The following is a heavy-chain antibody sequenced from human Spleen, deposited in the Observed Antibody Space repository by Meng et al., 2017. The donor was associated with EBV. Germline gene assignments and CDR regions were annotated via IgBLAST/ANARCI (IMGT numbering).Heavy chain of an antibody. CDR2: IYYTGSS. V-gene: IGHV4-61*01. D-gene: IGHD1-7*01. CDR1: GDSVNSESYY. CDR3: ARDQGGNWNYGAFDI. J-gene: IGHJ3*02. Sequence: QVQRQESGPGLVKPSETLLLTCTVSGDSVNSESYYWSWIRQPPGKGLEWMGYIYYTGSSNYNPSLKSRVTISIDTTKNQFSLRLNSVTAADTAMYYCARDQGGNWNYGAFDIWGQGTMVTVSS.